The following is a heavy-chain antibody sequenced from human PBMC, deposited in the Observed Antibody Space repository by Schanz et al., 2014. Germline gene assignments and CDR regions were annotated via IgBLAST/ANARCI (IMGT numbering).Heavy chain of an antibody. CDR2: ISSTSRAT. D-gene: IGHD2-2*02. CDR1: GFTFITYT. J-gene: IGHJ4*02. Sequence: EVQLVESGGGVVQPGGSLRLSCATSGFTFITYTMNWVRQTPGKGLEWVSYISSTSRATYYADSVKGRFTISRDNAKNSLFLQMNSLRAEDTAVYYCAGGEYQLLYGNWGQGTLVTVSS. CDR3: AGGEYQLLYGN. V-gene: IGHV3-48*01.